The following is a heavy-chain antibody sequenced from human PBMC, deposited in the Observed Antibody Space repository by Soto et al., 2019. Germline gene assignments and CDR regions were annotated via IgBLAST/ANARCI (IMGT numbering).Heavy chain of an antibody. CDR3: ARVDTPTVRVGMDV. D-gene: IGHD2-15*01. CDR2: ISANIIST. CDR1: GFNFNSHG. V-gene: IGHV3-23*01. J-gene: IGHJ6*02. Sequence: EVQLLESGGGLVQPGGSLRLSCAASGFNFNSHGMTWVRQAAGKGLEWVSTISANIISTYYADSVKGRFTISRDNSKNTLYLQMSSLRVEDTAVYHCARVDTPTVRVGMDVWGQGTTVTVSS.